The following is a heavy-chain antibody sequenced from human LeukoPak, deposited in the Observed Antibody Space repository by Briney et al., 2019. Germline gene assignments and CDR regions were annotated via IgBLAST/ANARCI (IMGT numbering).Heavy chain of an antibody. D-gene: IGHD2-15*01. CDR2: ISSNGATV. J-gene: IGHJ3*02. Sequence: GGSLRLSCAASGFTFSDYYMSWIRQAPGKGLEWVSYISSNGATVYYADSVKGRFTISRDNSKNTLYLQMNSLRAEDTAVYYCAKDSVRGYCSGGSCYPDAFDIWGQGTMVTVSS. CDR3: AKDSVRGYCSGGSCYPDAFDI. V-gene: IGHV3-11*01. CDR1: GFTFSDYY.